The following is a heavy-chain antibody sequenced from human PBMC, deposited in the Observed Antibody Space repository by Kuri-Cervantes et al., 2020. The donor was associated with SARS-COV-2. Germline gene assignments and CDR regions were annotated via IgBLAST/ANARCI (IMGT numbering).Heavy chain of an antibody. CDR3: ARATSFTSIYYYFDS. V-gene: IGHV4-59*01. CDR1: GGSISSYY. D-gene: IGHD2-2*01. J-gene: IGHJ4*02. Sequence: GSLRLSCTVSGGSISSYYWTWARQLPGKGLEFIRYIYYNEKGYNPSLESRVTMSLDTSSNQFSLRLTSVTPADTAVYYCARATSFTSIYYYFDSWGQGNLVTVSS. CDR2: IYYNEKG.